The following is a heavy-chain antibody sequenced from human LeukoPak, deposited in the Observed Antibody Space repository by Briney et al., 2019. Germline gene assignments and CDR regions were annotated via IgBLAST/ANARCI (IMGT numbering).Heavy chain of an antibody. CDR2: INQDGSEK. J-gene: IGHJ4*02. Sequence: GGSLRLSCAASGFTFSSYWMNWVRQAPGKGLEWVANINQDGSEKNYVDSVKGRFTISRDNVQNSLYLQMNSLRAEDTAVYYCARGSGGLDYWGQGTLVTVSS. CDR1: GFTFSSYW. V-gene: IGHV3-7*01. D-gene: IGHD4-23*01. CDR3: ARGSGGLDY.